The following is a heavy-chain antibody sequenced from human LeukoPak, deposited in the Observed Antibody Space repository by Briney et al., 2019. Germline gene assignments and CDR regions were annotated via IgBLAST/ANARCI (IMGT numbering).Heavy chain of an antibody. V-gene: IGHV1-46*01. CDR1: X. CDR3: ARDQEGFDY. Sequence: XIHWVRQAPXQGLEWMGMIYPRDGSTSYAQKFQGRVTVTRDTSTSTVHMELSGLRSEDTAVYYCARDQEGFDYWGQGTLVTVSS. J-gene: IGHJ4*02. CDR2: IYPRDGST.